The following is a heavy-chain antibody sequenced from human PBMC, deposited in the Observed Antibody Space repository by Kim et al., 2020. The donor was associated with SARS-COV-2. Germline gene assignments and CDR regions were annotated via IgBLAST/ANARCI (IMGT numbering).Heavy chain of an antibody. D-gene: IGHD6-13*01. CDR2: TYYRSKWYN. J-gene: IGHJ6*02. CDR3: ARDQGAAGLYYYYGMDV. CDR1: GDSVSSNSAA. V-gene: IGHV6-1*01. Sequence: SQTLSLTCAISGDSVSSNSAAWNWIRQSPSRGLEWLGRTYYRSKWYNDYAVSVKSRITINPDTSKNQFSLQLNSVTPEDTAVYYCARDQGAAGLYYYYGMDVWGQGTTVTVSS.